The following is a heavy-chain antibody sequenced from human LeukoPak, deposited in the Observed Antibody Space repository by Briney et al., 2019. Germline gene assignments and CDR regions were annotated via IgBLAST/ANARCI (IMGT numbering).Heavy chain of an antibody. J-gene: IGHJ6*03. CDR2: ISSSGSTI. Sequence: GGSLRLSCAASGFTVSDYYMSWIRQAPGKGLEWVSYISSSGSTIYYADSVKGRFTISRDNAKNSLYLQMNSLRAEDTAVYYCAREAYGDYQDVYYYYMDVWGKGTTVTVSS. V-gene: IGHV3-11*04. CDR3: AREAYGDYQDVYYYYMDV. CDR1: GFTVSDYY. D-gene: IGHD4-17*01.